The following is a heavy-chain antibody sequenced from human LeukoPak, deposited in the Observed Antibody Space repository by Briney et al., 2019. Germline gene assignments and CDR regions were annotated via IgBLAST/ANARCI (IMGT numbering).Heavy chain of an antibody. J-gene: IGHJ3*02. Sequence: SETLSLTCTVSGGSISSSSYYWGWIRQPPGKGLEWIGSIYYTGSTYYNPSLKSRVTISVDTSKNHFSLKLSSVTAADTAVYYCARSYGSGSPDAFDIWGQGTMVTVSS. CDR1: GGSISSSSYY. CDR3: ARSYGSGSPDAFDI. V-gene: IGHV4-39*07. CDR2: IYYTGST. D-gene: IGHD3-10*01.